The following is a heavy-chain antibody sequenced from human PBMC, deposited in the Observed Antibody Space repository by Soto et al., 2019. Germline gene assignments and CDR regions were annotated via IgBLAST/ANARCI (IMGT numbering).Heavy chain of an antibody. CDR1: GGTFSSYA. CDR3: ARSQGSSTSLEIYYYYYYGRDV. V-gene: IGHV1-69*01. CDR2: IIPISGTA. Sequence: QVQLVQSGAEVKKPGSSVKVSCKASGGTFSSYAISWVRQAPGQGLEWMGGIIPISGTANYAQTFQGRVTSTADESTSTAYMELSSLRSEDTAVYYCARSQGSSTSLEIYYYYYYGRDVWGQGTTVTVSS. J-gene: IGHJ6*02. D-gene: IGHD2-2*01.